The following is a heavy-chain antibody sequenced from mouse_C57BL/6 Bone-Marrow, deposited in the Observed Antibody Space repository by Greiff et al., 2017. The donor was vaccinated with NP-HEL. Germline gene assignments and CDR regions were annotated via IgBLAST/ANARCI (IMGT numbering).Heavy chain of an antibody. Sequence: EVKLMESGGGLVQPGGSLSLSCAASGFTFTDYYMSWVRQPPGKALEWLGFIRNKANGYTTEYSASVKGRFTISRDNSQSILYLQMNALRAEDSATYYCARSPYGNHWYFDVWGTGTTVTVSS. CDR2: IRNKANGYTT. CDR3: ARSPYGNHWYFDV. V-gene: IGHV7-3*01. CDR1: GFTFTDYY. J-gene: IGHJ1*03. D-gene: IGHD2-1*01.